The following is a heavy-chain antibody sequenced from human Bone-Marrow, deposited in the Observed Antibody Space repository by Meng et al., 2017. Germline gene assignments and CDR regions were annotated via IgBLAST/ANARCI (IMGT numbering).Heavy chain of an antibody. J-gene: IGHJ3*02. V-gene: IGHV4-39*07. D-gene: IGHD1-26*01. CDR2: IYYSGST. CDR3: ARRRWELLLRGWDI. CDR1: GGSISSSSDY. Sequence: QLHAQESGPGLAKPSETLSLTCTVSGGSISSSSDYWGWIRQPPGKGLEWIGSIYYSGSTYYNPSLKSRVTISVDTSKNQFSLKLSSVTAADTAVYYCARRRWELLLRGWDIWGQGTMVTVSS.